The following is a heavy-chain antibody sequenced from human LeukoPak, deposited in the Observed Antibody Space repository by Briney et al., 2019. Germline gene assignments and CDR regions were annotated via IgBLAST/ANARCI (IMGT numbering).Heavy chain of an antibody. D-gene: IGHD3-10*01. V-gene: IGHV3-53*01. CDR3: ASGSGSYRTPYYYMDV. Sequence: AGSLRLSCAASGFTVSSNYMSWVRQAPGQGLAWVSVIYSGVSTYYADSVKGRFTISRDNSKNTLYLQMNNLRAEDTAVYYCASGSGSYRTPYYYMDVWGKGTTVTVSS. J-gene: IGHJ6*03. CDR2: IYSGVST. CDR1: GFTVSSNY.